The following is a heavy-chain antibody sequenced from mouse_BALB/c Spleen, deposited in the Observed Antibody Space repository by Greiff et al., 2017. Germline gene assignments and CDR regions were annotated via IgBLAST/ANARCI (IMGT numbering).Heavy chain of an antibody. V-gene: IGHV5-4*02. D-gene: IGHD2-14*01. J-gene: IGHJ3*01. CDR1: GFTFSDYY. CDR3: ARDRGYDVAY. CDR2: ISDGGSYT. Sequence: DVMLVESGGGLVKPGGSLKLSCAASGFTFSDYYMYWVRQTPEKRLEWVATISDGGSYTYYPDSVKGRFTISRDNAKNNLYLQMSSLKSEDTAMYYCARDRGYDVAYWGQGTLVTVSA.